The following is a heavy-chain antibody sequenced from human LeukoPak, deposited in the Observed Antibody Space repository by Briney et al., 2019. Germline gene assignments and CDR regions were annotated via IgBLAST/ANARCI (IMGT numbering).Heavy chain of an antibody. J-gene: IGHJ4*02. Sequence: SETLSLTCTVSGGSISSSSYYWGWIRQPPGKGLEWIGSIYYSGSTYYNPSLKSRVTISVDTSKNQFSLKLSSVTAADTAVYYCATERLFGGDLDYWGQGTLVTVSS. V-gene: IGHV4-39*01. CDR2: IYYSGST. CDR1: GGSISSSSYY. CDR3: ATERLFGGDLDY. D-gene: IGHD3-10*02.